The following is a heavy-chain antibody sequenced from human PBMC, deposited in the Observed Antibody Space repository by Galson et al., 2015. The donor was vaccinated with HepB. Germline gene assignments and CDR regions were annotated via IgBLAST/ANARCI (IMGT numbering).Heavy chain of an antibody. V-gene: IGHV3-23*01. J-gene: IGHJ4*02. CDR1: GFTFSSYA. CDR2: ISGSGGST. D-gene: IGHD3-10*01. Sequence: SLRLSCAASGFTFSSYAMSWVRQAPGKGLEWVSAISGSGGSTYYADSVKGRFTISRDDSKNTLYLQMNSLRAEDTAVYYCAKALYLYYGSGACWGQGTLVTVSS. CDR3: AKALYLYYGSGAC.